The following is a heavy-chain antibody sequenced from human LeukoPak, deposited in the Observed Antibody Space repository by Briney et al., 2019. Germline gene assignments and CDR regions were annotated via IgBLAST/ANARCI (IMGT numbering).Heavy chain of an antibody. J-gene: IGHJ4*02. CDR3: ARDSSGLYYFDS. CDR2: IFSSGST. Sequence: GGSLRLSCAASGLTVSTNYMSWVRQAPGKGLEWVSVIFSSGSTYYADSVKGRFTISRDNSKNTLYLQLNSLRAEDTAVYYCARDSSGLYYFDSWGQGTLVTVSS. CDR1: GLTVSTNY. D-gene: IGHD6-19*01. V-gene: IGHV3-66*01.